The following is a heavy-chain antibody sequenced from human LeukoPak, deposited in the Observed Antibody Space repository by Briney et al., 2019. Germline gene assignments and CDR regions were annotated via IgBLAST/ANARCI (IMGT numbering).Heavy chain of an antibody. V-gene: IGHV4-39*01. D-gene: IGHD3-9*01. CDR1: GGSISSSSYY. CDR3: ARGEITIFLDY. Sequence: PSETLSLTCTVSGGSISSSSYYWGWIRQPPGKGLEWIGGIYYSGSTYYNPSLKSLVTISVDTSKNQLSLKLSSVTAADTAVYYCARGEITIFLDYWGQGTLVTVSS. CDR2: IYYSGST. J-gene: IGHJ4*02.